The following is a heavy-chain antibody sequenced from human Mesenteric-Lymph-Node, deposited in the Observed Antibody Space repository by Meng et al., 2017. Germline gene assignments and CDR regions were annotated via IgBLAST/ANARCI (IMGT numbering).Heavy chain of an antibody. V-gene: IGHV3-19*01. CDR3: AKDTCGGDCYSAFDI. D-gene: IGHD2-21*02. CDR2: VSWNGSRT. Sequence: GESLKISCAASGFTFSNSDMNWVRQAPGKGLEWVSGVSWNGSRTHYADSVKGRFTISRDNSKNSLYLQMNSLRTEDTALYYCAKDTCGGDCYSAFDIWGQGTMVTVSS. J-gene: IGHJ3*02. CDR1: GFTFSNSD.